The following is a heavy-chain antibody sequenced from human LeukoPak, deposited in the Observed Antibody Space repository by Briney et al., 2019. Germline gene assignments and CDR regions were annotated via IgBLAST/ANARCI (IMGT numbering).Heavy chain of an antibody. V-gene: IGHV4-59*01. CDR1: GGSISSYY. CDR2: IYYSGST. D-gene: IGHD6-13*01. CDR3: ARGYSSSWLYFQH. J-gene: IGHJ1*01. Sequence: SETLSLTCTVSGGSISSYYWSWIRQPPGKGLEWIGYIYYSGSTNYNPSLKSRVTISVDTSKNQFSLKLSSVTAADTAVYYCARGYSSSWLYFQHWGQGTLVTVSS.